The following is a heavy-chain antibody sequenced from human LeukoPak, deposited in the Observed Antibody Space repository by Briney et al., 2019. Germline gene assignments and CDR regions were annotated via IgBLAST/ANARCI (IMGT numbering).Heavy chain of an antibody. CDR2: ISSSGSTI. Sequence: GGSLRLSCAVSGFTFSNFWMSWVRQAPGKGLEWVSHISSSGSTIWYADSVKGRFTISRDNAKNSLYLQMNSLRAEDTAVYYCARGLGNFDYWGQGTLVTVSS. D-gene: IGHD1-26*01. CDR3: ARGLGNFDY. CDR1: GFTFSNFW. V-gene: IGHV3-48*03. J-gene: IGHJ4*02.